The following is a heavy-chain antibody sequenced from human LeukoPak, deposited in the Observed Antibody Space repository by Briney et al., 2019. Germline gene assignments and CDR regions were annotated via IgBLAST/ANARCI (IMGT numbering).Heavy chain of an antibody. CDR1: GGSISSSSYY. CDR3: ARDHWGYYYGSGNNWFDP. J-gene: IGHJ5*02. CDR2: IYYSGST. Sequence: KPSETLSLTCTVSGGSISSSSYYWGWIRQPPGKGLEWIGGIYYSGSTYYNPSLKSRVTISVDTSKNQFSLKLSSVTAADTAVYYCARDHWGYYYGSGNNWFDPWGQGTLVTVSS. D-gene: IGHD3-10*01. V-gene: IGHV4-39*02.